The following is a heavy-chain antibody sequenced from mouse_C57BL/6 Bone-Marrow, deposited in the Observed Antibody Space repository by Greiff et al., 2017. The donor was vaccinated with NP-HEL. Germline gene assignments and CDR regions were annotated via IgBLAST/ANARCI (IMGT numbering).Heavy chain of an antibody. CDR1: GYTFTSYW. CDR2: IYPGSGST. J-gene: IGHJ2*01. Sequence: QVQLQQPVAELVKPGASVKMSCKASGYTFTSYWITWVKQRPGQGLEWIGDIYPGSGSTNYNEKFKSKATLTVDTSSSTAYMQLSSLTSEDSAVYYCAREGGYDRGAGDYFDYWGQGTTLTVSS. D-gene: IGHD2-2*01. CDR3: AREGGYDRGAGDYFDY. V-gene: IGHV1-55*01.